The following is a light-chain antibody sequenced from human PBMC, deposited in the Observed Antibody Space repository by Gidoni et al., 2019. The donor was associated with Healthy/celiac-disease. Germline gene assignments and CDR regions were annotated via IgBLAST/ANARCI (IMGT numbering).Light chain of an antibody. CDR1: SSNIGAGYD. CDR3: QSYDSSLSGSGV. Sequence: QSVLTHPPSVSGAPGQRVTISCTGSSSNIGAGYDVHWYQQLPGTAPKLLIYGNSNRTSGVPDRFSGSKSGTSASLAITGLQAEDEADYYCQSYDSSLSGSGVFGGGTKLTVL. J-gene: IGLJ2*01. V-gene: IGLV1-40*01. CDR2: GNS.